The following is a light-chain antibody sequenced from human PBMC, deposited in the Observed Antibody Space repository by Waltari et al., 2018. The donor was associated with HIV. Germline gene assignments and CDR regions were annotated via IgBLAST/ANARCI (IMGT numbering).Light chain of an antibody. CDR3: CSYAGGPFV. CDR2: DVT. CDR1: SSDVGKYDF. Sequence: QSALTQPASVSGSPGQSVNMSCTGTSSDVGKYDFVSWYQQNPGQAPHLIIYDVTTRPSGVSLRFSGSKSGNTASLTISGLQAEDEANYYCCSYAGGPFVFGSGT. V-gene: IGLV2-23*02. J-gene: IGLJ1*01.